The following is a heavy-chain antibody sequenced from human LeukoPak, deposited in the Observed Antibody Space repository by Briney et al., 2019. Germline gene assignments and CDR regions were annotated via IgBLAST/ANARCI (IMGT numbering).Heavy chain of an antibody. V-gene: IGHV4-31*03. CDR1: GGSISSGGYY. CDR3: ARESAGVTTYFDY. J-gene: IGHJ4*02. Sequence: SETLSLTCTVSGGSISSGGYYWSWIRQHPGKGLEWTGYIYYSGSTYYNPSLKSRVTISVDTSKNQFSLKLSSVTAADTAVYYCARESAGVTTYFDYWGQGTLVTVSS. D-gene: IGHD4-17*01. CDR2: IYYSGST.